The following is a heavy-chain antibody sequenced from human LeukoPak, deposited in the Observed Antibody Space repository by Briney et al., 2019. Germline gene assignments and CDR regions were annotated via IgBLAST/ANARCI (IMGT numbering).Heavy chain of an antibody. J-gene: IGHJ4*02. D-gene: IGHD5-12*01. Sequence: GGSLRLSCAASGFTFSSYAMHWVRQAPGKGLEWVAVISYDGSNKYYADSVKGRFTISRDNSKNTLYLQMNSLRAEDTAVYYCASTWGMGYSGYDYATAFDYWGQGTLVTVSS. CDR1: GFTFSSYA. CDR3: ASTWGMGYSGYDYATAFDY. V-gene: IGHV3-30-3*01. CDR2: ISYDGSNK.